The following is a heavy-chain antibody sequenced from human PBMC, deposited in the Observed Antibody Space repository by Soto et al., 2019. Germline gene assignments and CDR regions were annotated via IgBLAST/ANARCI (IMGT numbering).Heavy chain of an antibody. V-gene: IGHV1-18*01. CDR2: ISAYNGNT. D-gene: IGHD4-17*01. CDR1: GYTFTSYG. CDR3: ERVTLARNDYGGFDY. Sequence: QVQLVQSGAEVKKPGASVKVSCKASGYTFTSYGISWVRQAPGQGLEWMGWISAYNGNTNYAQKLQGRVTMTTDTSTSTAYMELRSLRSDDTAVYYCERVTLARNDYGGFDYWVQGTLVTVSS. J-gene: IGHJ4*02.